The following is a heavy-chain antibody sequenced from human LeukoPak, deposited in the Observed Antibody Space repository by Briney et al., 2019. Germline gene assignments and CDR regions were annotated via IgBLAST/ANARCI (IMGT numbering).Heavy chain of an antibody. CDR1: GFPFSSYW. Sequence: GSLRLSCVASGFPFSSYWMTWVRQAPGKGLEWIGYIYYSGSTNYNPSLKSRVTISINTSKNQFSLKLSSVTAADTAMYYRARGYSSGWPDYWGQGTLVTVSS. CDR2: IYYSGST. J-gene: IGHJ4*02. CDR3: ARGYSSGWPDY. D-gene: IGHD6-19*01. V-gene: IGHV4-59*01.